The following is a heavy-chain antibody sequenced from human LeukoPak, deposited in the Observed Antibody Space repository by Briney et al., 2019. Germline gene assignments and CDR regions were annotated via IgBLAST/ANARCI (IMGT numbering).Heavy chain of an antibody. CDR1: GGSISSYY. Sequence: KASETQSLTCTVSGGSISSYYWSWIRQPPGKGLEWIGYIYYSGSTNYNPSLKSRVTISVDTSKNQFSLKLSSVTAADTAVYYCARSGMVTYYYYYMDVWGKGTTVTVSS. D-gene: IGHD5-18*01. J-gene: IGHJ6*03. CDR3: ARSGMVTYYYYYMDV. CDR2: IYYSGST. V-gene: IGHV4-59*01.